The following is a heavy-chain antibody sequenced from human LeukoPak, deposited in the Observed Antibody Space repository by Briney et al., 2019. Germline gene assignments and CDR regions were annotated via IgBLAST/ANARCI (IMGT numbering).Heavy chain of an antibody. J-gene: IGHJ4*02. CDR3: AKVGVGWVAYEY. V-gene: IGHV3-23*01. Sequence: GGSLRLSCAASGFTFSNFAMSWVRQAPGKGLQWVSAISDSGGGTFYADSVKGRFTISRDNSKNTLYLQMNSLRAEDTAVYYCAKVGVGWVAYEYWGQGTLVTVSS. D-gene: IGHD3-16*01. CDR2: ISDSGGGT. CDR1: GFTFSNFA.